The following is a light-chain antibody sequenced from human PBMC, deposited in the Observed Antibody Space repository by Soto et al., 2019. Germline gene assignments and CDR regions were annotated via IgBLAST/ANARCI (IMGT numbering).Light chain of an antibody. CDR3: QQSYSTTWT. Sequence: DIQLTQSASSLSAFACRSGPITCRASQGISTYLNWCQQKPGKAPKLLIYAASSLQSGVPSRFSGSGSETDFTLTISSLQPEDFATYSCQQSYSTTWTFGQGTKVDIK. CDR2: AAS. CDR1: QGISTY. J-gene: IGKJ1*01. V-gene: IGKV1-39*01.